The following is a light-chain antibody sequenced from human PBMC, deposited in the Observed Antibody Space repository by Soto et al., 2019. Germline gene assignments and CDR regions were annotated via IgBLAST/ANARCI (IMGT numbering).Light chain of an antibody. Sequence: QSVLTQPASVSGSPGQSITISCTGTSSDVGGNYDVHWYRQLPGKAPKLLISGDNNRPSGVADRFSGSKSGTSASLAITRLQAEDEADYYCQSYDSSLNRVFGTGTKVTVL. CDR1: SSDVGGNYD. CDR3: QSYDSSLNRV. V-gene: IGLV1-40*01. CDR2: GDN. J-gene: IGLJ1*01.